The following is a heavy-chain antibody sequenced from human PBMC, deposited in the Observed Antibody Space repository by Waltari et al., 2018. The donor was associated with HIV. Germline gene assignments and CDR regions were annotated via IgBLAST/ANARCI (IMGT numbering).Heavy chain of an antibody. CDR1: GFTFSSYS. J-gene: IGHJ4*02. Sequence: VHLLESGGGLVQPGGSLRLSCAASGFTFSSYSVNWVRQAPGSGVVGCGHTSYSRRHWYYGDSVQGRFTISRDNSKKSRYLQMDSLRADDTAVYYCTRTVSSYKYYFDYWGQGTLVTVSS. CDR3: TRTVSSYKYYFDY. CDR2: TSYSRRHW. V-gene: IGHV3-48*04. D-gene: IGHD6-13*01.